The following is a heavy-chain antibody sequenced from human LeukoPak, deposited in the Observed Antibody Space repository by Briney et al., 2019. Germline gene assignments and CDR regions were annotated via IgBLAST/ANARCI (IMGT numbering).Heavy chain of an antibody. V-gene: IGHV4-30-4*08. CDR3: AREFLRVNAFDI. CDR2: IYYSGST. Sequence: SQTLSLTCTVSGGSISSGDYYWSWIRQPPGKGLEWIGYIYYSGSTYYNPSLKSRITISVDTSKTQLSLKLSSVIAADTAVYFCAREFLRVNAFDIWGQGTMVTVSP. D-gene: IGHD4-17*01. CDR1: GGSISSGDYY. J-gene: IGHJ3*02.